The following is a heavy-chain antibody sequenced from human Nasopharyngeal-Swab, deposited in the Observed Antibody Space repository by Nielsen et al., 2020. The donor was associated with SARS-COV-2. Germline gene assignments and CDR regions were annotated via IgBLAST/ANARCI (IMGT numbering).Heavy chain of an antibody. D-gene: IGHD6-6*01. V-gene: IGHV1-69*13. CDR3: ARGIEYSSSSWFEY. CDR1: GGTLTTYS. J-gene: IGHJ4*02. Sequence: SVKVSCKTSGGTLTTYSIAWVRQAPGQGLEWMGRIFPLYGSVDYAQRFQGRVTITADESTNTAHMELSSLRSEDPAMYYCARGIEYSSSSWFEYWGQGTLVTVSS. CDR2: IFPLYGSV.